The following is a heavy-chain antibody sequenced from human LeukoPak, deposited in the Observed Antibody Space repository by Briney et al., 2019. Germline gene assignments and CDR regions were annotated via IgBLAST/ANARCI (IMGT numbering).Heavy chain of an antibody. Sequence: GGSLRLSCAASGFTFSGYPIHWVRQAPGKGLEWVAVISYDGSNKYYADSVKGRFTISRDNSKSTLYLQMNSLRAEDTAVYYCARSKSSSSPNFDYWGQGTLVTVSS. CDR2: ISYDGSNK. D-gene: IGHD6-6*01. V-gene: IGHV3-30-3*01. CDR3: ARSKSSSSPNFDY. J-gene: IGHJ4*02. CDR1: GFTFSGYP.